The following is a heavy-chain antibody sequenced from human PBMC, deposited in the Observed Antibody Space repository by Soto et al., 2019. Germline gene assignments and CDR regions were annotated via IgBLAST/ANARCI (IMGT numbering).Heavy chain of an antibody. CDR3: ARDEWIQLSFQIDYGMDV. J-gene: IGHJ6*02. CDR2: INPNSGGT. Sequence: QVQLVQSGAEVKKPGASVKVSCKASGYTFTGYYMHWVRQAPGQGLEWMGWINPNSGGTNYAQKFRGRVTMTRDTSIITAYMELSRLRSDDTAVYYCARDEWIQLSFQIDYGMDVWGQGTTVTVSS. V-gene: IGHV1-2*02. CDR1: GYTFTGYY. D-gene: IGHD5-18*01.